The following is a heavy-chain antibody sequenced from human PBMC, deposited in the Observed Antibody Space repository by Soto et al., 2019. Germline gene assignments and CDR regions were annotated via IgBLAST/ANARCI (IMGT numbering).Heavy chain of an antibody. V-gene: IGHV1-2*04. CDR2: INPNSGGT. CDR3: ARAGYSSSQGNYYYGMEV. D-gene: IGHD6-13*01. J-gene: IGHJ6*04. CDR1: GYTFTGYY. Sequence: ASVKVSCKASGYTFTGYYMHWVRQAPGQGLEWMGWINPNSGGTNYAQKFQGWVTMTRDKSISTAYMELSRLRSDDTAVYYCARAGYSSSQGNYYYGMEVWGKGTTVTVSS.